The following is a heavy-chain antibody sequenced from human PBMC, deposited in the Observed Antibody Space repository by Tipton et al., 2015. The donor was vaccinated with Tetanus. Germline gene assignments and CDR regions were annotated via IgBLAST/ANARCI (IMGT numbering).Heavy chain of an antibody. J-gene: IGHJ6*02. CDR1: GYTFTGYY. D-gene: IGHD3-22*01. CDR2: IDPNSGGT. CDR3: ARDRGDYIYYGMDV. V-gene: IGHV1-2*02. Sequence: QLVQSGAEMKKPGASVKVSCKASGYTFTGYYIYWVRQAPGQGLEWMGWIDPNSGGTVYAQKFQGRVPMTRDTSISTAYMELRSLRSDDTAVSYCARDRGDYIYYGMDVWGPGTTVTVS.